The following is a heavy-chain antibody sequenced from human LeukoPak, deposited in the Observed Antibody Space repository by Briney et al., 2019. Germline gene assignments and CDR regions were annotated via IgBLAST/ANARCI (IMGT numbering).Heavy chain of an antibody. V-gene: IGHV1-2*02. CDR2: ISPNSGGT. CDR3: ARDDYGDYWYFDL. CDR1: GYTFTGYY. D-gene: IGHD4-17*01. Sequence: ASVKVSCKASGYTFTGYYMHWVRQAPGQGLEWMGWISPNSGGTNYAQKFQGRVTMTRDTSISTAYMELSRLRSDDTAVYYCARDDYGDYWYFDLWGRGTLVTVSS. J-gene: IGHJ2*01.